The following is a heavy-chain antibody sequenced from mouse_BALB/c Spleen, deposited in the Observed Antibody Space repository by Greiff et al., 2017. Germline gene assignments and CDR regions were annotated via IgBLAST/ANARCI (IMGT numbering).Heavy chain of an antibody. J-gene: IGHJ3*01. D-gene: IGHD1-2*01. CDR2: ISSGGSYT. Sequence: DVMLVESGGGLVKPGGSLKLSCAASGFTFSSYAMSWVRQSPEKRLEWVAEISSGGSYTYYPDTVTGRFTISRDNAKNTLYLEMSSLRSEDTAMYYCARETTATFAYWGQGTLVTLSA. CDR1: GFTFSSYA. V-gene: IGHV5-9-4*01. CDR3: ARETTATFAY.